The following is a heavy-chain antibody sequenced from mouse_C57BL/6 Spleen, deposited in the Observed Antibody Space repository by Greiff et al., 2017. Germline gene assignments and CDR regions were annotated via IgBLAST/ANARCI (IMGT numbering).Heavy chain of an antibody. V-gene: IGHV1-64*01. CDR1: GYTFTSYW. Sequence: QVHVKQPGAELVKPGASVKLSCKASGYTFTSYWMHWVKQRPGQGLEWIGMIHPNSGSTNYNEKFKSKATLTVDKSSSTAYMQLSSLTSEDSAVYYCARADYDDFDYWGQGTTLTVSS. CDR3: ARADYDDFDY. D-gene: IGHD2-4*01. CDR2: IHPNSGST. J-gene: IGHJ2*01.